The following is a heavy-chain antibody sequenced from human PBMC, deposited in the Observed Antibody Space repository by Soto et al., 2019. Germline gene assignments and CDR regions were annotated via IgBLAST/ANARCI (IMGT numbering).Heavy chain of an antibody. CDR1: GVSFNNNG. D-gene: IGHD3-10*01. Sequence: QVQLVQAGAEVKKPGSSVKVSCKTSGVSFNNNGIGWVRQAPGHGLEWMGGVSPPFRTSNYARKFQGRISITADASTDTVNMELRSLTSEDTAQYYCARVLYYGSGSYSPYGMDVWGQGTTVTGSS. CDR3: ARVLYYGSGSYSPYGMDV. CDR2: VSPPFRTS. J-gene: IGHJ6*02. V-gene: IGHV1-69*01.